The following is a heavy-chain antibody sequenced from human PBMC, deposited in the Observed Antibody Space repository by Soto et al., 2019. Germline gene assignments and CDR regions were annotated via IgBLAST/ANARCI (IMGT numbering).Heavy chain of an antibody. CDR1: GDSVSHYY. J-gene: IGHJ6*02. CDR3: TKGPNWNYYYYGVDV. D-gene: IGHD1-20*01. Sequence: LSETLSLTCTVSGDSVSHYYWSWILQPAGRGLEWIGRVYSSGATNYNPSLNGRVTMSVDTSRNQFSLRLSSVTAADTAIYYCTKGPNWNYYYYGVDVWGQGTAVTVSS. V-gene: IGHV4-4*07. CDR2: VYSSGAT.